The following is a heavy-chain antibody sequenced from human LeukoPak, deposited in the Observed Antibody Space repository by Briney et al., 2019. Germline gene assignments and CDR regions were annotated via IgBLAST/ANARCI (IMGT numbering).Heavy chain of an antibody. J-gene: IGHJ5*02. CDR3: ARGKSSGRDDNWFDP. CDR1: GGSISSYY. Sequence: SETLSLTCTVSGGSISSYYWSWIRQPPGKGLEWIGEINHSGSTNYNPSLKSRVTISVDTSKNQFSLKLSSVTAADTAVYYCARGKSSGRDDNWFDPWGQGTLVTVSS. CDR2: INHSGST. V-gene: IGHV4-34*01. D-gene: IGHD6-19*01.